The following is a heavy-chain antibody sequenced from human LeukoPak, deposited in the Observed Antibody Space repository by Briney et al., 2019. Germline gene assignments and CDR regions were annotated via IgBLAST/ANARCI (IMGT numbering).Heavy chain of an antibody. D-gene: IGHD3-10*01. CDR2: ISSSSSTM. V-gene: IGHV3-48*02. Sequence: GRSLRLSCAASAFTFSSYSMNWVCQAPGKGLEWGSYISSSSSTMYYADSVKGRFTISRDNAKNSLYLQMNSLRDEDTAVYYCARAILPDGSGSCYFDYWGQGTVVTVSS. J-gene: IGHJ4*02. CDR1: AFTFSSYS. CDR3: ARAILPDGSGSCYFDY.